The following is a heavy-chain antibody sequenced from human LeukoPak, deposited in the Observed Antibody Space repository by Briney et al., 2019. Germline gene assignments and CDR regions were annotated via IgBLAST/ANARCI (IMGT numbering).Heavy chain of an antibody. CDR3: ARVGGYCGSGRPPNALYYYYYGMDV. CDR1: GGSISSYY. V-gene: IGHV4-4*07. J-gene: IGHJ6*02. Sequence: PSETLSLTCTVSGGSISSYYWSWIRQPAGKGLEWIGRIYTSGSTNYNPSLKSRVTMSVDTSKNQFSLKLSSVTAADTAVYYCARVGGYCGSGRPPNALYYYYYGMDVWGQGTTVTVSS. CDR2: IYTSGST. D-gene: IGHD3-10*01.